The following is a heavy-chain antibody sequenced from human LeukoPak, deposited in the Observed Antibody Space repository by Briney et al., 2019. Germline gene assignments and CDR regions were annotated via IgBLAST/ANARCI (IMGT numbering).Heavy chain of an antibody. CDR3: AKVSSGYYPYYFDY. D-gene: IGHD3-22*01. CDR2: IKQDGSEK. Sequence: GGSLRLSCAASGFTFSSYWMSWVRQAPGKGLEWVANIKQDGSEKYYVDSVKGRFTISRDNFKNTLYLQMNSLRAEDTAVYYCAKVSSGYYPYYFDYWGQGTLVTVSS. J-gene: IGHJ4*02. V-gene: IGHV3-7*03. CDR1: GFTFSSYW.